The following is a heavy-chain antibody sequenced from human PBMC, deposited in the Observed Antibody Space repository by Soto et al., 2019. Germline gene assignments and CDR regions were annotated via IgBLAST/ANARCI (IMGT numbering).Heavy chain of an antibody. CDR1: GGSISRYY. V-gene: IGHV4-59*08. D-gene: IGHD6-6*01. CDR3: ERQAVSIRIASRWYGLDP. J-gene: IGHJ5*02. Sequence: QVQLQESGPGLVKPSETLSLTCTVYGGSISRYYWRWIRHPPGKGLDGIVYIYYSGSNNYNPSLKRLVTIAVDTSKTQFALKLSSVTAADRDVYYCERQAVSIRIASRWYGLDPWGQGTLVTVSS. CDR2: IYYSGSN.